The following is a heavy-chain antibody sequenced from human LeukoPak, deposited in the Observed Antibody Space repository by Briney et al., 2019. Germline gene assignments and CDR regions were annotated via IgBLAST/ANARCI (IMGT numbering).Heavy chain of an antibody. CDR2: IKSNSDGGTS. V-gene: IGHV3-15*01. CDR3: TTIITVTTLGLDX. D-gene: IGHD4-17*01. J-gene: IGHJ3*01. Sequence: GRSLRLSCTASGFTFGDYAMSWVRQAPGKGLEWVGRIKSNSDGGTSDYAAPVKGRFSISRDNSKNTLYLQMNSLKTEDTAVYYCTTIITVTTLGLDXXXQXTXXTVSS. CDR1: GFTFGDYA.